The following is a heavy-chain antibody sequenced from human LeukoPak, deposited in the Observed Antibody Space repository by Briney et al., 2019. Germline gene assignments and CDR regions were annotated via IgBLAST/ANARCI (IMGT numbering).Heavy chain of an antibody. CDR2: IWHSGST. CDR1: GGSISSTNW. V-gene: IGHV4-4*02. Sequence: SETLSLTCAVSGGSISSTNWWSWVRQTPGKGLEWIGEIWHSGSTNYNPSLKSRVTISVDTSKNQFSLKLSSVTAADTAVYYCASYYYDSSGYLLDAFDIWGQGTMVTVSS. CDR3: ASYYYDSSGYLLDAFDI. J-gene: IGHJ3*02. D-gene: IGHD3-22*01.